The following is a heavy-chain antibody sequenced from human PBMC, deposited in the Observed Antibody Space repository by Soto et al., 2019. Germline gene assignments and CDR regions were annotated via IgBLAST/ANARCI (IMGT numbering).Heavy chain of an antibody. D-gene: IGHD3-9*01. V-gene: IGHV3-30-3*01. CDR3: ATYYDILTGYPYYFDY. CDR1: GFTFSSYA. Sequence: QVQLVASGGGVVQPGRSLRLSCAASGFTFSSYAMHWVLQAPGKGLEWVAVISYDGSNKYYADSVKGRFTISRDNSKNTLYLQMNSLRAEDTAVYYCATYYDILTGYPYYFDYWGQGTLVTVSS. CDR2: ISYDGSNK. J-gene: IGHJ4*02.